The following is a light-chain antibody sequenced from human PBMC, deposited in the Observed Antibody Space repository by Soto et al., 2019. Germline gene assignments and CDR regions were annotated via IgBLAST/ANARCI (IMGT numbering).Light chain of an antibody. J-gene: IGKJ1*01. CDR2: GAS. Sequence: EIVMMQSPATLSVSPGERTTLSCRASRSVDSKLAWYQQKPGQAPRLLIYGASTRATGIPARFSGSGSGTEFTLTISSLQSEDFGVYYCQQYKNWFWTFGQGTKVDI. V-gene: IGKV3-15*01. CDR1: RSVDSK. CDR3: QQYKNWFWT.